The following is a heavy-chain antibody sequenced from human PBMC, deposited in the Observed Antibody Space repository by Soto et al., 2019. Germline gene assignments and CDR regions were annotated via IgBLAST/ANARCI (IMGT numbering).Heavy chain of an antibody. Sequence: GGSLRLSCAASGFTFSSYSMNWVRQAPGKGLEWVSYISSSSSTIYYADSVKGRFTISRDNAKNSLYLQMNSLRAEDTAVYYCARDRLALGITMVRGVTGDVWGQGTLVTVSS. D-gene: IGHD3-10*01. CDR1: GFTFSSYS. V-gene: IGHV3-48*01. CDR3: ARDRLALGITMVRGVTGDV. J-gene: IGHJ4*02. CDR2: ISSSSSTI.